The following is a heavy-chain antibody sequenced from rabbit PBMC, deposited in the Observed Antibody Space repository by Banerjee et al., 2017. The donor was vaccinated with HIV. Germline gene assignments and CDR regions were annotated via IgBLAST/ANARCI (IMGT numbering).Heavy chain of an antibody. Sequence: QEQLVESGGGLVKPEGSLTLTCTASGFSFSNKYVMCWVRQAPGKGLEWIACINTNSGNAVYASWVNGRFTISRSTSLNTVTLQMTSLTAADTATYFCAREAYGISGYPYYFNLWGQGTLVTVS. D-gene: IGHD1-1*01. CDR2: INTNSGNA. J-gene: IGHJ4*01. CDR1: GFSFSNKYV. V-gene: IGHV1S47*01. CDR3: AREAYGISGYPYYFNL.